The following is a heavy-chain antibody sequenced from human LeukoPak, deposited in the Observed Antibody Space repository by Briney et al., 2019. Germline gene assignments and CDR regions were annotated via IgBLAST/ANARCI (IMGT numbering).Heavy chain of an antibody. D-gene: IGHD6-13*01. V-gene: IGHV4-34*01. CDR2: INHSGST. J-gene: IGHJ6*03. CDR3: TAADYYYYMDV. CDR1: GGSFSGYY. Sequence: SETLSLTCAVYGGSFSGYYWSWIRQPPGKGLEWIGEINHSGSTNCNPSLKSRVTISVDTSKDQFSLKVSSVTAADTAVYYYTAADYYYYMDVWGKGTTVTISS.